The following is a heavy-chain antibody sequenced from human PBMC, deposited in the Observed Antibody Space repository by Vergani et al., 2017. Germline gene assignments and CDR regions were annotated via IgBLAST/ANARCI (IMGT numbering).Heavy chain of an antibody. D-gene: IGHD2-15*01. CDR3: AGDMWGDVVVVAGTYYYGMDV. CDR2: IVVGSGNT. CDR1: GFTFTSSA. V-gene: IGHV1-58*01. J-gene: IGHJ6*02. Sequence: QMQLVQSGPEVKKPGTSVKVSCKASGFTFTSSAVQWVRQARGQRLEWIGWIVVGSGNTNYAQKFQERVTITADESTSTAYMELSSLRTEETAVYYCAGDMWGDVVVVAGTYYYGMDVWGQGTTVTVSS.